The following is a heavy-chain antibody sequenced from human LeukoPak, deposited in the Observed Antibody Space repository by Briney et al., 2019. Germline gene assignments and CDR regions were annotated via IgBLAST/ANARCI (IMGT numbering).Heavy chain of an antibody. CDR1: GYTFTSYY. CDR3: ARDRVGSGWPRPWYFEF. Sequence: ASVKVSCKPSGYTFTSYYLHWVRQAPGQGLECMGWINPNTGATIYAEKFQGRVTMTRDTSIDTAYMEMRSLRSDDTAVYYCARDRVGSGWPRPWYFEFWGQGTLITVSS. V-gene: IGHV1-2*02. CDR2: INPNTGAT. J-gene: IGHJ4*02. D-gene: IGHD6-19*01.